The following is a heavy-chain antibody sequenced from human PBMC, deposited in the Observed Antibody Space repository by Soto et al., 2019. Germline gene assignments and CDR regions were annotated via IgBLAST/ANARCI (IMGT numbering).Heavy chain of an antibody. CDR3: AKDPVQLAEAGTFNWFDT. J-gene: IGHJ5*02. Sequence: RRLSCAASGFTVSSNYMSWVRQAPGKGLEWVSVISGSGGSTYYADSVKGRFTISRDNSKNTLYLQMNSLRAEDTAVYYCAKDPVQLAEAGTFNWFDTWGQGTLVTVSS. CDR2: ISGSGGST. V-gene: IGHV3-23*01. CDR1: GFTVSSNY. D-gene: IGHD6-13*01.